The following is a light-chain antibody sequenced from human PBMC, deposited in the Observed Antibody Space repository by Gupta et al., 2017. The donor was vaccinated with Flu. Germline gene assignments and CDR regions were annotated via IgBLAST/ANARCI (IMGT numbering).Light chain of an antibody. Sequence: QSAPTQPRSVSGSPGQSVTISCTGTSNDVGGSNRVSWYEQRPGKAPKLIRYDVTERPSGVPDRFSGSKSGNTDSLTISGLQADDEADYYCSSYAGRVTWVFGTGTTVTVL. CDR2: DVT. J-gene: IGLJ1*01. V-gene: IGLV2-11*01. CDR1: SNDVGGSNR. CDR3: SSYAGRVTWV.